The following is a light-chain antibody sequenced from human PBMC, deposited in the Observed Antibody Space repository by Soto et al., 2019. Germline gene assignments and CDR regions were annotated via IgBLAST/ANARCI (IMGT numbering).Light chain of an antibody. J-gene: IGKJ1*01. CDR2: GAS. V-gene: IGKV3-20*01. CDR3: QQYGSSLQT. Sequence: EMVFTQSPGTVSLSPGERAALSCRASQSVSSSYLAWYQQKPGQAPRLLIYGASSRASGIPDRFSGSGSGTDFTLTISRLEPEDFAVYYCQQYGSSLQTFGQGTKVDI. CDR1: QSVSSSY.